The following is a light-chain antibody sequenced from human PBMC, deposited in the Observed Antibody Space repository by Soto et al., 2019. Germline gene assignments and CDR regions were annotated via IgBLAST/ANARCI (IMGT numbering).Light chain of an antibody. CDR1: SSNIGGNS. Sequence: QSVLTQPPSVSAAPGQNVTISCSGSSSNIGGNSVSLYEQLPGTAPKLLIYDDNKPPSGIPDPFSGSKSGTSATLGITGFQTGDEADYYCGSWDSSLSADVFGTGTKVTVL. J-gene: IGLJ1*01. CDR2: DDN. CDR3: GSWDSSLSADV. V-gene: IGLV1-51*01.